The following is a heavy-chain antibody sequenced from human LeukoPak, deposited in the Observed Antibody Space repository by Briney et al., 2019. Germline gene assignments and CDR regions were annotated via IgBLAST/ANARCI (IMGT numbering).Heavy chain of an antibody. CDR1: GFSFSTTW. J-gene: IGHJ4*02. CDR3: TKDAGYASDY. V-gene: IGHV3-74*01. Sequence: GGSLRLSCAASGFSFSTTWMHWVRQAPGKGLEWVALIYSDSSRTTYADSVKGRFTISRDNAKNTVYLQMSSLRVEDTAVYFCTKDAGYASDYWGQGVLVPVSS. CDR2: IYSDSSRT. D-gene: IGHD2-15*01.